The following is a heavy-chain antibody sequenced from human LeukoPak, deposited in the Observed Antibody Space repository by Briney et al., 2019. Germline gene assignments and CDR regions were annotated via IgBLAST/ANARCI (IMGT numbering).Heavy chain of an antibody. CDR3: ARDLELTYYYSSGYDY. D-gene: IGHD3-22*01. J-gene: IGHJ4*02. CDR2: ISGSGGST. CDR1: GFTFSSYA. V-gene: IGHV3-23*01. Sequence: GGSLRLSCAASGFTFSSYAMSWVRQAPGKGLEWVSAISGSGGSTYYADSVKGRFTISRDNSKNTLYLQMNSLRAEDTAVYYCARDLELTYYYSSGYDYWGQGTPVTVSS.